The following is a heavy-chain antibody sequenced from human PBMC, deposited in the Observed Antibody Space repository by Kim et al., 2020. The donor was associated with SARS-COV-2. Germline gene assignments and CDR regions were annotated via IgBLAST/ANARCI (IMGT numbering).Heavy chain of an antibody. J-gene: IGHJ6*02. D-gene: IGHD2-15*01. V-gene: IGHV3-21*01. CDR3: ARDGGGSSGYYYYGMDV. Sequence: VKGRFTISRDNAKNSLYLQMNSLRAEDTAVYYCARDGGGSSGYYYYGMDVWGQGTTVTVSS.